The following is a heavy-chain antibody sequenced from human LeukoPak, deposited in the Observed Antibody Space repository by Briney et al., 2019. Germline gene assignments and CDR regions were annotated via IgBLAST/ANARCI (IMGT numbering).Heavy chain of an antibody. D-gene: IGHD3-10*01. V-gene: IGHV4-59*12. CDR1: GGSISSYY. J-gene: IGHJ4*02. CDR2: IYYSGST. CDR3: ARGSITMVRGVIDY. Sequence: SETLSLTCTVSGGSISSYYWSWIRQPPGKGLEWSGYIYYSGSTYYNPSLKSRVTISVDTSKNQFSLKLSSLTAADTAVYYCARGSITMVRGVIDYWGQGTLLTVSS.